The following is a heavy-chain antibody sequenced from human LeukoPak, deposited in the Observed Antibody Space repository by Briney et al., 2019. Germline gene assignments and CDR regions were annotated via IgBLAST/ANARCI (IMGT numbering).Heavy chain of an antibody. CDR1: GYTLTELS. V-gene: IGHV1-24*01. D-gene: IGHD2-15*01. J-gene: IGHJ4*02. Sequence: GASVKVSCKVSGYTLTELSMHWVRQAPGKGLEWMGGFDPEDGEKVYAQKFQGRLTMTEDTSTDTAYMELSSLRSDDTAVYYCATDPVGYCSANGCYSVDYWVQGTLVTVSS. CDR2: FDPEDGEK. CDR3: ATDPVGYCSANGCYSVDY.